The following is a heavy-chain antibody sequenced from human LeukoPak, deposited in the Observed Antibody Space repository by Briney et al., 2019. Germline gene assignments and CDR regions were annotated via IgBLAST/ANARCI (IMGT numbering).Heavy chain of an antibody. V-gene: IGHV3-23*01. J-gene: IGHJ6*02. CDR2: ISGSGGTT. D-gene: IGHD3-10*01. Sequence: GGSLRLSCAASGFTFSNYAMSWVRQAPGKGLEWVSGISGSGGTTYHADSVKGRFTISRDTSKNTLYLQMDSLRAEDTAVYYCAKAAGITYYYYNMDVWGQGTTVTVS. CDR3: AKAAGITYYYYNMDV. CDR1: GFTFSNYA.